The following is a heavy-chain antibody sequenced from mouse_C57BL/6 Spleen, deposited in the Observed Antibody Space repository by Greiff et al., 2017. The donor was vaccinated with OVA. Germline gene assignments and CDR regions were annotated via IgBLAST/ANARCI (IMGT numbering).Heavy chain of an antibody. Sequence: LVESGPELVKPGASVKISCKASGYAFSSSWMNWVKQRPGKGLEWIGRIYPGDGDTNYNGKFKGKATLTADKSSSTAYMQLSSLTSEDSAVYFCARGDYDGGYAMDYWGQGTSVTVSS. V-gene: IGHV1-82*01. CDR2: IYPGDGDT. J-gene: IGHJ4*01. CDR1: GYAFSSSW. CDR3: ARGDYDGGYAMDY. D-gene: IGHD2-4*01.